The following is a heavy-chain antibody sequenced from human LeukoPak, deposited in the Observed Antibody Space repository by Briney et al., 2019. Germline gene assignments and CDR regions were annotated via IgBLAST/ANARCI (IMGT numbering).Heavy chain of an antibody. CDR1: GYTFTSYA. V-gene: IGHV1-3*01. Sequence: GASVKVSCKASGYTFTSYAMHWVRQTPGQRLEWMGWINAGNGNTKYSQKFQGRVTITRDTSASTAYMELSSLRSEDTAVYYCAREGGFPSTLGWFDPWGQGTLVTVSS. D-gene: IGHD2-2*01. CDR2: INAGNGNT. J-gene: IGHJ5*02. CDR3: AREGGFPSTLGWFDP.